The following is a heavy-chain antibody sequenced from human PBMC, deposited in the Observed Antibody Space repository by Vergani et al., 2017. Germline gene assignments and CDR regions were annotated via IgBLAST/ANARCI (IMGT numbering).Heavy chain of an antibody. V-gene: IGHV3-11*06. CDR3: ARGYYDHLYYGMDV. J-gene: IGHJ6*02. Sequence: QVQLVESGGGLVKPGGSLRLSCAASGFTFSDYYMSWIRQAPGKGLEWVSYISSSSSYTNYADSVKGRFTISRDNAKNSLYLQMNSLRAEDTAVYYCARGYYDHLYYGMDVWGQGTTVTVSS. CDR1: GFTFSDYY. D-gene: IGHD3-3*01. CDR2: ISSSSSYT.